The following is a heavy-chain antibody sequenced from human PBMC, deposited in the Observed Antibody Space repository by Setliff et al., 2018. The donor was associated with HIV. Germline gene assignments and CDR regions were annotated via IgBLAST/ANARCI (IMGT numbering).Heavy chain of an antibody. V-gene: IGHV4-59*11. CDR2: IYYSGST. CDR3: ASGRLRNLDY. D-gene: IGHD5-12*01. J-gene: IGHJ4*02. Sequence: SETLSLTCTVSGGSISSHYWSWIRQPPGKGLEWIGYIYYSGSTNYNPSLKSRVTISVDTSKNQFSLKLSSVTAADTAVYYCASGRLRNLDYWGQGTLVTGS. CDR1: GGSISSHY.